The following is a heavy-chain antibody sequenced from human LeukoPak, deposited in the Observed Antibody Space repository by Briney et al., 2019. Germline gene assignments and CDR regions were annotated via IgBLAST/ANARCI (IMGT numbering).Heavy chain of an antibody. V-gene: IGHV4-30-2*01. CDR3: AREKYYYDSSGPVGDAFDI. CDR1: GGSISSGGYS. D-gene: IGHD3-22*01. J-gene: IGHJ3*02. Sequence: SQTLSLTCAVSGGSISSGGYSWSWIRQPPGKGLEWIGYIYHSGSTYYNPSLKSRVTISVDRSKNQFSLKLSSVTAADTAVYYCAREKYYYDSSGPVGDAFDIWGQGTMVTVSS. CDR2: IYHSGST.